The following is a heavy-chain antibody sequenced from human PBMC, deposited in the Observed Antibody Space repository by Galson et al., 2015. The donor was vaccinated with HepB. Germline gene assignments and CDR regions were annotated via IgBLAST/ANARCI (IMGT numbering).Heavy chain of an antibody. CDR2: IYYSGST. Sequence: TLSLTCTVSGGSISSYYWSWIRQPPGKGLEWIGYIYYSGSTNYNPSLKSRVTISVDTSQNQFSLKLSSVTAADTAVYYCARGGGTYDYVWGSYPNDYWGQGTLVTVSS. CDR1: GGSISSYY. J-gene: IGHJ4*02. V-gene: IGHV4-59*01. D-gene: IGHD3-16*02. CDR3: ARGGGTYDYVWGSYPNDY.